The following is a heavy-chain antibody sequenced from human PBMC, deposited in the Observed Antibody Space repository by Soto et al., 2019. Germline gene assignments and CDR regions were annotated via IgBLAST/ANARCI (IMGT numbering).Heavy chain of an antibody. Sequence: QVQLQESGPGLVKPSQTLSLTCTVSGGSISSGDYYWSWIRQPPGKGLEWIGYIYYSGSTYYNPSLKSRVTIRVDTSKNQFSLKLSSVTAADTAVYYCARGELRYFDWLFESFDYWGQGTLVTVSS. CDR1: GGSISSGDYY. J-gene: IGHJ4*02. CDR3: ARGELRYFDWLFESFDY. V-gene: IGHV4-30-4*01. CDR2: IYYSGST. D-gene: IGHD3-9*01.